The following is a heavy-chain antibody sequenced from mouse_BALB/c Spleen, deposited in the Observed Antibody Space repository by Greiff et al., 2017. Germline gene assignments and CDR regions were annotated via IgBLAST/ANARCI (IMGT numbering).Heavy chain of an antibody. Sequence: EVQLQESGAELVKPGASVKLSCTASGFNIKDTYMHWVKQRPEQGLEWIGRIDPANGNTKYDPKFQGKATITADTSSNTAYLQLSSLTSEDTAVYYCARGNYYAMDYWGQGTSVTVSS. J-gene: IGHJ4*01. CDR3: ARGNYYAMDY. D-gene: IGHD2-1*01. V-gene: IGHV14-3*02. CDR1: GFNIKDTY. CDR2: IDPANGNT.